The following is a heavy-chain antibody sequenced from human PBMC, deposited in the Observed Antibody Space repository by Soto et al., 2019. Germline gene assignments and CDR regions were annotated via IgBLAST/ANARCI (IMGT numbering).Heavy chain of an antibody. Sequence: GGSLRLSCAASGFTFDDYAMHWVRQAPGKGLEWVSGISWNSGSIAYADSVKGRFTISRDNAMNSLYLQMNSLRAEDTALYYCAKRSCSGGYCYFDYWGQGALVTVSS. CDR3: AKRSCSGGYCYFDY. J-gene: IGHJ4*02. CDR2: ISWNSGSI. V-gene: IGHV3-9*01. D-gene: IGHD2-15*01. CDR1: GFTFDDYA.